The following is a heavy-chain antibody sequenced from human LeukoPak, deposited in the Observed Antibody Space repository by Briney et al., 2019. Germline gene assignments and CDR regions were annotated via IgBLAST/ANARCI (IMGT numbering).Heavy chain of an antibody. CDR2: ISHDGRRK. CDR3: ARDPSFSRGFNLVSSS. CDR1: GFTFDTYS. J-gene: IGHJ5*02. Sequence: PGGSLRLSCAASGFTFDTYSFHWVRQAPGGGLDWVALISHDGRRKYYGDAVKGRFTISRDDSKNTLSLQMSSLRTEDSSVYYCARDPSFSRGFNLVSSSWGQGTLVTVSS. V-gene: IGHV3-30*04. D-gene: IGHD2-8*01.